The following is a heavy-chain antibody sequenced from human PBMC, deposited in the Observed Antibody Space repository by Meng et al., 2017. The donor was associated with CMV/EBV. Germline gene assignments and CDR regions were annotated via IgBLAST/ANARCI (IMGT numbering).Heavy chain of an antibody. CDR2: INHSGST. CDR1: GGFFSGYY. D-gene: IGHD3-10*01. CDR3: ARRGVLAGSDY. V-gene: IGHV4-34*01. J-gene: IGHJ4*02. Sequence: SETLSLTCAVYGGFFSGYYWSWIRQPPGKGLEWIGEINHSGSTNYNPSLKSRVTISVDTSKNQFSLKLSSVTAADTAVYYCARRGVLAGSDYWGQGTLVTVSS.